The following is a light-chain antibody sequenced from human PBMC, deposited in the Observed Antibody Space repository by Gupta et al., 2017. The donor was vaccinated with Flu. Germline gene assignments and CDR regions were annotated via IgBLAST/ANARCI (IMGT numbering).Light chain of an antibody. CDR1: SSNIGAGYD. V-gene: IGLV1-40*01. J-gene: IGLJ1*01. CDR2: DNN. Sequence: QSVLTQPPSVSGAPGQRVTISCAGSSSNIGAGYDVHWYQQLPGTAPKLLIYDNNNRPSGVPARFSASKSGTSASLAITGLQAEDEADYYCQSYDSRPSYVFGTGTKLTVL. CDR3: QSYDSRPSYV.